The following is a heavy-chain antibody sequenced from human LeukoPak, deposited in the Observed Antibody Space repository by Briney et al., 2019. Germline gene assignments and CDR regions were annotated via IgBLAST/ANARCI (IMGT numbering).Heavy chain of an antibody. V-gene: IGHV3-53*01. CDR3: ARARYYYDSSGYSLGAFDI. CDR1: GFTVSSNY. J-gene: IGHJ3*02. CDR2: IYSGGST. D-gene: IGHD3-22*01. Sequence: GRSLRLSCAASGFTVSSNYMSWVRQAPGKGLEWVSVIYSGGSTYYADSVKGRFTISRDNSKNTLYLQMNSLRAEDTAVYYCARARYYYDSSGYSLGAFDIWGQGTMVTVSS.